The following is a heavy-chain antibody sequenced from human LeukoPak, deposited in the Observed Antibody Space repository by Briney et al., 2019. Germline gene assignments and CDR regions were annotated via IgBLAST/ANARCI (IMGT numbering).Heavy chain of an antibody. CDR2: ITSGSSYI. D-gene: IGHD6-19*01. CDR3: ARDRGPAHSGWHGPPSNWFDP. CDR1: GFTFSSYN. V-gene: IGHV3-21*01. J-gene: IGHJ5*02. Sequence: GGSLRLSCAASGFTFSSYNMNWVRQAPGKGLEWVSSITSGSSYIYYADSVQGRFTISRDNAKNSLYLQMNSLRAEDTAVYYCARDRGPAHSGWHGPPSNWFDPWGQGTLVTVSS.